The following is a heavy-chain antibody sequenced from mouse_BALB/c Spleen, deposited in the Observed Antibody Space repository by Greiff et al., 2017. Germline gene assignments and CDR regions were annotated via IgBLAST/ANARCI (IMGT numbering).Heavy chain of an antibody. Sequence: EVKLMESGPGLVKPSQSLSLTCTVTGYSITRDYAWYCIRPFPGNKLEWMGYISYSGSTSYNPSLKSRISITRDTSKNQFFLQLNSVTTEETATYYCASSYYYGSRKYAMDYWGQGTSVTVSS. V-gene: IGHV3-2*02. CDR1: GYSITRDYA. CDR2: ISYSGST. D-gene: IGHD1-1*01. CDR3: ASSYYYGSRKYAMDY. J-gene: IGHJ4*01.